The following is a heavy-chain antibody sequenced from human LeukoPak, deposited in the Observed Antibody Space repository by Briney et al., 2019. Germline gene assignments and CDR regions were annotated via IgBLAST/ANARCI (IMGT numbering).Heavy chain of an antibody. V-gene: IGHV4-59*08. Sequence: PSETLSLTCTVSGGSISSYYWSWIRQPPGKGLEWIGHIYYSGSTNYNPSLKSRVTISVDTSKNQFSLRLSSVTAADTAVYYCARQPGIAAAGDYYYMDVWGKGTTVTVSS. CDR3: ARQPGIAAAGDYYYMDV. CDR1: GGSISSYY. D-gene: IGHD6-13*01. J-gene: IGHJ6*03. CDR2: IYYSGST.